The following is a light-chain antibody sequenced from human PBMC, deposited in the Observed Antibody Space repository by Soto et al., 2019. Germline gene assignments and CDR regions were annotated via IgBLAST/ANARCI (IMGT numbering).Light chain of an antibody. Sequence: DIQMTQSPSTLSASVGDRVTITCRASQSISSWLAWYQQKPGKAPKLLIYKASSLESGAPSRFSGRGSGTEFTPTISSLQPDAFATYYCQQYNSYSWTFGQGTKVEI. CDR3: QQYNSYSWT. CDR1: QSISSW. J-gene: IGKJ1*01. CDR2: KAS. V-gene: IGKV1-5*03.